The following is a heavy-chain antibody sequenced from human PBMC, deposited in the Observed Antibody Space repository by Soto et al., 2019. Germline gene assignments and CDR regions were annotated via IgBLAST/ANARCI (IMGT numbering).Heavy chain of an antibody. Sequence: ASVKVSCKASGYTFTSYGISWVRQAPGQGLEWMGWISAYNGNTNYAQKLQGRVTMTTDTSTSTAYMELRSLRSDDTAVYYCARDRVVGYSGSYAPFDYWGQGTLVTVSS. CDR2: ISAYNGNT. J-gene: IGHJ4*02. V-gene: IGHV1-18*01. CDR3: ARDRVVGYSGSYAPFDY. D-gene: IGHD1-26*01. CDR1: GYTFTSYG.